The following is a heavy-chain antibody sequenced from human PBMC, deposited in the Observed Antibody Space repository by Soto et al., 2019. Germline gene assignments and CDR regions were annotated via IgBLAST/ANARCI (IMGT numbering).Heavy chain of an antibody. CDR1: GYTLTELS. D-gene: IGHD6-19*01. V-gene: IGHV1-24*01. CDR3: ARMAYSSGWQGSLDY. Sequence: ASVKVSCKVSGYTLTELSMHWVRQAPGKGLEWMGGFDPEDGETIYAQKFQGRVTMTEDTSTDTAYMELSSLRSEDTAVYYCARMAYSSGWQGSLDYWGQGTLVTVSS. CDR2: FDPEDGET. J-gene: IGHJ4*02.